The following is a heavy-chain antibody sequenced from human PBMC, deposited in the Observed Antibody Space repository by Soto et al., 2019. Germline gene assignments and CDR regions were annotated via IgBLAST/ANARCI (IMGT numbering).Heavy chain of an antibody. CDR1: GFTFDDYA. CDR3: ARGEATSFDFLYIGC. D-gene: IGHD3-9*01. J-gene: IGHJ4*02. V-gene: IGHV3-9*01. CDR2: ISWNSGKI. Sequence: EMQLVESGGGLVQPGRSLRLSCAASGFTFDDYAMFWVRQAPGKGLEWVSGISWNSGKIDYADSVKGRFTISRDNAKKSLYLQLNSLRPEDTALYYCARGEATSFDFLYIGCWVQGTLVTVSS.